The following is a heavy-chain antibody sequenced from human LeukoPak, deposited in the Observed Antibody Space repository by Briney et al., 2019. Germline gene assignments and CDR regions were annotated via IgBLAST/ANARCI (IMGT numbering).Heavy chain of an antibody. J-gene: IGHJ5*02. Sequence: GASVKVSCKASGYTFTSYDINWVRQATGQGLEWMGWMNPNSGNTGYAQKFQGRVTMTRNTSISTAYMELSSLRSEDTAVYYCARGPSYVVTFGGGINWFDPWGQGTLVTVSS. D-gene: IGHD3-16*01. CDR2: MNPNSGNT. CDR3: ARGPSYVVTFGGGINWFDP. CDR1: GYTFTSYD. V-gene: IGHV1-8*01.